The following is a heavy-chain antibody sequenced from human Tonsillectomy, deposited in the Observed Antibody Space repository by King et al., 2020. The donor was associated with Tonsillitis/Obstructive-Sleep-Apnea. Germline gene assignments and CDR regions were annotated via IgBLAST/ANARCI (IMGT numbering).Heavy chain of an antibody. CDR3: ARRGAGYCSSTTCYYWFDP. J-gene: IGHJ5*02. Sequence: QLVQSGAEVKKPGASVKVSCKASGYTFTTYALYWVRQAPGQRLEWMGWINAGNGDTKYSQNFQGRVTITRDTSASTAYMELSSLRSEDTAVYYWARRGAGYCSSTTCYYWFDPWGQGTLVTVSS. V-gene: IGHV1-3*01. CDR1: GYTFTTYA. D-gene: IGHD2-2*01. CDR2: INAGNGDT.